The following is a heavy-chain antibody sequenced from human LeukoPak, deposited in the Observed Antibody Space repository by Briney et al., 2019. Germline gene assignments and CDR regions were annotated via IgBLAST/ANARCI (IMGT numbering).Heavy chain of an antibody. Sequence: SETLSLTCTVSGGSISSYYWSWIRQPPGKGLEWIGYIYTSGSTNYNPSLKSRVTISVGTSKNQFSLKLSSVTAADTAVYYCAGYYDFWSGYYPQQYYFDYWGQGTLVTVSS. J-gene: IGHJ4*02. CDR1: GGSISSYY. CDR3: AGYYDFWSGYYPQQYYFDY. V-gene: IGHV4-4*09. CDR2: IYTSGST. D-gene: IGHD3-3*01.